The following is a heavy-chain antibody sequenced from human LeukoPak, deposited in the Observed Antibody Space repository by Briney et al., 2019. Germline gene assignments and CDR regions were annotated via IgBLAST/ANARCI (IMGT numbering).Heavy chain of an antibody. CDR3: AASQYSSRWYGVDY. D-gene: IGHD6-19*01. J-gene: IGHJ6*04. CDR1: GFTFSSYG. Sequence: PGGSLRLSCAASGFTFSSYGMSWVRQAPGKGLEWVSAISGSGGSTYYADSVKGRFTISRDNSKNTLYLQMNSLRAEDTAVYYCAASQYSSRWYGVDYWGKGTTVTVSS. V-gene: IGHV3-23*01. CDR2: ISGSGGST.